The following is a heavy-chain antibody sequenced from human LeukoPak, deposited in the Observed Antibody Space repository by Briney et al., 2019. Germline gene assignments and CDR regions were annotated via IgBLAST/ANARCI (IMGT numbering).Heavy chain of an antibody. V-gene: IGHV4-34*01. J-gene: IGHJ1*01. CDR3: ARGLGYSSGWYVRSSEYFQH. CDR1: GGSFSGYY. CDR2: INHSGST. D-gene: IGHD6-19*01. Sequence: PSETLSLTCAVYGGSFSGYYWSWIRQPPGKGLEWIGEINHSGSTNYNPSLKSRVTISVDTSKNQFSLKLSSVTAADTAVYYCARGLGYSSGWYVRSSEYFQHWGQGTLVTVSS.